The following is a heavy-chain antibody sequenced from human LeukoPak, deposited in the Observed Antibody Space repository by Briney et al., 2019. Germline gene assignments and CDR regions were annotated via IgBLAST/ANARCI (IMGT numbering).Heavy chain of an antibody. D-gene: IGHD5-24*01. V-gene: IGHV1-69*04. CDR2: IIPIFGIA. CDR1: GGIFISNA. J-gene: IGHJ6*02. CDR3: ARGEMATIDNYYYYGMDV. Sequence: SVKVSCKASGGIFISNAISWVRHPPGQGLEWMGRIIPIFGIANYAQKFQGRVTITANKSTSTAYMELSSLRSEDTAVYYCARGEMATIDNYYYYGMDVWGQGTTVTVSS.